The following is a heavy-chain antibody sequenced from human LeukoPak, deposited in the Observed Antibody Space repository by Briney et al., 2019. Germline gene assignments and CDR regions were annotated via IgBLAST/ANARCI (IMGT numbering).Heavy chain of an antibody. CDR2: IDNGGSYT. Sequence: GGSMRLSCAASGFIFSSKWIHWVRQAPGKGLEWVSRIDNGGSYTSYADSVKGRFTISRDNAKNTLYLQMNSLRAEDTAVYYCARDLPISDSSGYYLDYWGQGTVVTVSS. V-gene: IGHV3-74*01. D-gene: IGHD3-22*01. CDR3: ARDLPISDSSGYYLDY. J-gene: IGHJ4*02. CDR1: GFIFSSKW.